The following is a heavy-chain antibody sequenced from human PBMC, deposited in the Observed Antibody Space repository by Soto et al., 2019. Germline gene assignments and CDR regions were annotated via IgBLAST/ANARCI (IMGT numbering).Heavy chain of an antibody. V-gene: IGHV4-34*02. CDR2: IMHSGST. Sequence: QVQLQQWGAGLLKPSEPLSLTCVVYGGSFSGYFWSWIRQPQGKGLDWIGEIMHSGSTNYNPSLKSRVTISVDTSKNQFSLKLSSVNAADTAVYYCARCGYGGNSGLGQLAYWGQGTRLTVSS. D-gene: IGHD4-17*01. CDR1: GGSFSGYF. J-gene: IGHJ4*02. CDR3: ARCGYGGNSGLGQLAY.